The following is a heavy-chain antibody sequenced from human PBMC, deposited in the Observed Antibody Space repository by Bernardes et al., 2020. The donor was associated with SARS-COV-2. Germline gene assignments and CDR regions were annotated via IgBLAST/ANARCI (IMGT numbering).Heavy chain of an antibody. D-gene: IGHD2-15*01. V-gene: IGHV3-30*02. J-gene: IGHJ6*02. CDR3: AKVHCNGGNCYLSGIDGNYGMDV. CDR1: GFTFSTYG. Sequence: GGSLRLSCAASGFTFSTYGMHWVRQAPGKGLEWAAFIRYDGSNKYYADSVKGRFSSSRDNSKNTLYLQMNSLRAEDTAVYYCAKVHCNGGNCYLSGIDGNYGMDVWGQGTTVTVSS. CDR2: IRYDGSNK.